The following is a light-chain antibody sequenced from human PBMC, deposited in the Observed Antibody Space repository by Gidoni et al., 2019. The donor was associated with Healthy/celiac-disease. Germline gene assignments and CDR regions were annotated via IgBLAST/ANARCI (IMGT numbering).Light chain of an antibody. Sequence: DIQMSQSPSSLSASVGDSVTITCRASQSISSYLNWYQQKPGKAAKLLIYAASSFQSGVPSRFSGSGSGTDFTLTISSLQHEDFATYYCQQSYSTIVYTFGQGTKLEIK. V-gene: IGKV1-39*01. J-gene: IGKJ2*01. CDR3: QQSYSTIVYT. CDR1: QSISSY. CDR2: AAS.